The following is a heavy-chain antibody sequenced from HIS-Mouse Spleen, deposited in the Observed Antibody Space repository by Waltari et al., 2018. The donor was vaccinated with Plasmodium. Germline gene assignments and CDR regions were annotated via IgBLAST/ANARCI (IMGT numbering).Heavy chain of an antibody. J-gene: IGHJ1*01. CDR2: INPNSGGT. Sequence: QVQLVQSGAEVKKPGASVKVSCKASGYTFTGYYMHWVRQAPGQGLEWMGWINPNSGGTNYTQKCQGRVTMTKDTSISTAYMELSRLRSDDTAVYDCARVLGYKAAAGTFVEYFQHWGQGTLVTVSS. CDR1: GYTFTGYY. V-gene: IGHV1-2*02. CDR3: ARVLGYKAAAGTFVEYFQH. D-gene: IGHD6-13*01.